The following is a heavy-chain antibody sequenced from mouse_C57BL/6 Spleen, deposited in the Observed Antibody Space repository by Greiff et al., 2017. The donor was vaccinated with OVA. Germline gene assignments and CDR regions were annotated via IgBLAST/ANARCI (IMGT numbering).Heavy chain of an antibody. CDR1: GYAFSSSW. J-gene: IGHJ4*01. Sequence: VQLQESGPELVKPGASVKISCKASGYAFSSSWMNWVKQRPGKGLEWIGRIYPGDGDTNYNGKFKGKATLTAEQSSCTAYMQLCSLTSEVSAVYFCARGDSSGSMDYWGQGTSVTVSS. CDR3: ARGDSSGSMDY. CDR2: IYPGDGDT. V-gene: IGHV1-82*01. D-gene: IGHD3-2*02.